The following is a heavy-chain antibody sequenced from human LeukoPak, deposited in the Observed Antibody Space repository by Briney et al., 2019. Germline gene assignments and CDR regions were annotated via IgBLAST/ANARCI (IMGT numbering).Heavy chain of an antibody. D-gene: IGHD3-22*01. CDR1: GFTFDDYA. Sequence: GRSLRLSCAASGFTFDDYAMHWVRQAPGKGLEWVSGISWNSGSIGYADSVKGRFTISRENAKNSLYLQMNSLRAGDTAVYYCARGLDYDSSGYYYHYGMDVWGQGTTVTVSS. V-gene: IGHV3-9*01. CDR2: ISWNSGSI. J-gene: IGHJ6*02. CDR3: ARGLDYDSSGYYYHYGMDV.